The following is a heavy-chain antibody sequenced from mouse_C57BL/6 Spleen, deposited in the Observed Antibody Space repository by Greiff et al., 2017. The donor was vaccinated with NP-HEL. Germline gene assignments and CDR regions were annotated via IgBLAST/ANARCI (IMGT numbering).Heavy chain of an antibody. D-gene: IGHD1-1*01. CDR2: IFPGSGST. J-gene: IGHJ4*01. CDR1: GYTFTDYY. CDR3: ARSYYGSSEAMDY. V-gene: IGHV1-75*01. Sequence: QVQLQQSGPELVKPGASVKISCKASGYTFTDYYINWVKQRPGQGLEWIGWIFPGSGSTYYNEKFKGKATLTVDNSSSTAYMLLSSLTSEDSAVYFCARSYYGSSEAMDYWGQGTSVTVSS.